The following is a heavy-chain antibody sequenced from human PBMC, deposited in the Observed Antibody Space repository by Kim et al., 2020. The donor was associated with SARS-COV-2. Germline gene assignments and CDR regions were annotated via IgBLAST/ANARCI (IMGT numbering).Heavy chain of an antibody. V-gene: IGHV1-18*01. CDR3: ARGRGGYCSSTSCRNWFDP. Sequence: ASVKVSCKASGYTFTSYGISWVRQAPGQGLEWMGWISAYNGNTNYAQKLQGRVTMTTDTSTSTAYMELRSLRSDDTAVYYCARGRGGYCSSTSCRNWFDPWGQGTLVTVSS. CDR2: ISAYNGNT. D-gene: IGHD2-2*01. CDR1: GYTFTSYG. J-gene: IGHJ5*02.